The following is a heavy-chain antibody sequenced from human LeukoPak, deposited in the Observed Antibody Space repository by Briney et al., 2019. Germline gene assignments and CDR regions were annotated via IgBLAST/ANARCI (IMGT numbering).Heavy chain of an antibody. V-gene: IGHV4-39*07. Sequence: SETLSLTCTVSGGSISSSSYYWGWIRQPPGKGLEWIGSIYYSGSTYYNPSLKSRVTISVDTSKNQFSLKLSSVTAADTAVYYCARDTEPGAIDYWGQGTLVTVSS. CDR1: GGSISSSSYY. D-gene: IGHD1-26*01. CDR3: ARDTEPGAIDY. J-gene: IGHJ4*02. CDR2: IYYSGST.